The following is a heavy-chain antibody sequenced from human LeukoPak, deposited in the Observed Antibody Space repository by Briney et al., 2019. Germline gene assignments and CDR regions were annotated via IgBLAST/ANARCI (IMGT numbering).Heavy chain of an antibody. CDR1: GGSISSSSHY. J-gene: IGHJ4*02. Sequence: SETLSLTCTVSGGSISSSSHYWGWIRQPPGKGLEWIGGIYYSGATYYNPSLKSRVTISVDTSKNQFSLKLSSVIAADTAVYHCARHSSVTTFVFDYWGQGTPVTVSS. CDR2: IYYSGAT. D-gene: IGHD4-17*01. CDR3: ARHSSVTTFVFDY. V-gene: IGHV4-39*01.